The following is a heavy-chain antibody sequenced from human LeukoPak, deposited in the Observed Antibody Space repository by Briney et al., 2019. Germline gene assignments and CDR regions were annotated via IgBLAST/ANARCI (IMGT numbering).Heavy chain of an antibody. CDR2: IYYSGST. D-gene: IGHD2/OR15-2a*01. J-gene: IGHJ4*02. CDR3: ARRIGRGGVDY. V-gene: IGHV4-31*03. CDR1: GGSISSGGYS. Sequence: SETLSLTCTVSGGSISSGGYSWSWIRQHPGKGLEWIGYIYYSGSTYCNPSLKSRVTISVDTSKNQFSLKLSSVTAADTAVYYCARRIGRGGVDYWGQGTLVTVSS.